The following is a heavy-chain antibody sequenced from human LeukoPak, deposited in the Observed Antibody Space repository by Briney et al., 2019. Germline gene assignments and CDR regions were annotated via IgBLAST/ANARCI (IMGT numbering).Heavy chain of an antibody. D-gene: IGHD5-18*01. CDR2: ISWDGGST. CDR1: GFTFDDYA. Sequence: PGGSLRLSCAASGFTFDDYAMHWARQAPGKGLEWVSLISWDGGSTYYADSVKGRFTISRDNSKNSLYLQMNSLRAEDTALYYCAKEPNTWIQLYRSYYFDYWGQGTLVTVSS. V-gene: IGHV3-43D*04. CDR3: AKEPNTWIQLYRSYYFDY. J-gene: IGHJ4*02.